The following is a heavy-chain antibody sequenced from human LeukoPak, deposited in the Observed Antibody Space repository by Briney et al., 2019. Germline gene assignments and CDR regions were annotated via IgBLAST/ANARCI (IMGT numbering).Heavy chain of an antibody. D-gene: IGHD2-2*01. CDR3: AKDFSTSGWILDY. J-gene: IGHJ4*02. Sequence: PGGSLRLSCAASGFTFDDYSMHWVRQAPGKGLEWVSFISWDGGSTDYADSVKGRFTISRDNSKNSLDLQMNSLRTEDTALYYCAKDFSTSGWILDYWGQGTLVTVSS. CDR1: GFTFDDYS. V-gene: IGHV3-43*01. CDR2: ISWDGGST.